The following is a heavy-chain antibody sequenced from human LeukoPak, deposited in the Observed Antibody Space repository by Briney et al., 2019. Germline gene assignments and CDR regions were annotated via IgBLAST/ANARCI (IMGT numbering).Heavy chain of an antibody. D-gene: IGHD3-3*01. V-gene: IGHV1-46*01. J-gene: IGHJ5*02. CDR2: INPSGGST. CDR3: AREAVTIFGLVRTQTTKGPHRFDP. Sequence: GGSVRLSCTASGYTFTNHHMHWVRQAPGQGLEWVGIINPSGGSTNYAQTSQGRVTITRDMSTSTVYMELSSLRSEHTAVYYCAREAVTIFGLVRTQTTKGPHRFDPWGQGTLVTVSS. CDR1: GYTFTNHH.